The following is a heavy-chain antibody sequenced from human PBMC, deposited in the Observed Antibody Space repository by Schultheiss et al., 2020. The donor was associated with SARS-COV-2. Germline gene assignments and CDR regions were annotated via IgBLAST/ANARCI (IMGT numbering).Heavy chain of an antibody. CDR3: ASKYLKAPLYYYYGMDV. CDR1: GGSISSYY. V-gene: IGHV4-59*12. D-gene: IGHD3-10*01. Sequence: SETLSLTCTVSGGSISSYYWSWIRQPAGKGLEWIGYIYYSGNTKYNPSLKSRVTISVDTSKNQFSLKLSSVTAADTTVYYCASKYLKAPLYYYYGMDVWGQGTTVTVSS. CDR2: IYYSGNT. J-gene: IGHJ6*02.